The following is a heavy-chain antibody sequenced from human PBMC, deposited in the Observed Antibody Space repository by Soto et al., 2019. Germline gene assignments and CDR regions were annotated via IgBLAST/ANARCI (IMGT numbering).Heavy chain of an antibody. D-gene: IGHD2-8*01. CDR3: ARDQMVRNCFDP. J-gene: IGHJ5*02. V-gene: IGHV1-3*01. CDR1: GYTFTSYA. CDR2: INAGNGNT. Sequence: ASVKVSCKASGYTFTSYAMHWVRQAPGQRLEWMGWINAGNGNTKYSQKFQGRVTITRDTSASTAYMELSSLRSEDTAVYYCARDQMVRNCFDPWGQGTLVTVSS.